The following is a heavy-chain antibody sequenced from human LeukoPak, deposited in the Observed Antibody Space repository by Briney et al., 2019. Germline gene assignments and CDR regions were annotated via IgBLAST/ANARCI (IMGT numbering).Heavy chain of an antibody. Sequence: GASVKVSCKASGYTFTSYGISWVRQAPGQGLEWMGWINPNSGGTNYAQKFQGRVTMTRDTSISTAYMELSRLRSDDTAVYYCARDAADVYCSGGSCSYDYWGQGTLVTVSS. CDR1: GYTFTSYG. CDR3: ARDAADVYCSGGSCSYDY. J-gene: IGHJ4*02. CDR2: INPNSGGT. V-gene: IGHV1-2*02. D-gene: IGHD2-15*01.